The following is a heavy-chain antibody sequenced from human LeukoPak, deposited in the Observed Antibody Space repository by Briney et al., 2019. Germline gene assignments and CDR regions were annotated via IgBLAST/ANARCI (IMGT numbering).Heavy chain of an antibody. V-gene: IGHV3-48*03. CDR1: GFTFSSYE. D-gene: IGHD3-3*01. J-gene: IGHJ6*02. Sequence: QPGGSLRLSCAASGFTFSSYEMNWVRQAPGKGLEWVSYISSSGSTIYYADSVKGRFTISRDNAKNSLYLQMNSLRAEDTAVYYCARGTTTYYDFWSGPMDVWGQGTTVTVS. CDR3: ARGTTTYYDFWSGPMDV. CDR2: ISSSGSTI.